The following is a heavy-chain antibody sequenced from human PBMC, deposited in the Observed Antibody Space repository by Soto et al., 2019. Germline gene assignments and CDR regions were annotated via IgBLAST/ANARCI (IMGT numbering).Heavy chain of an antibody. CDR3: ARVNTGSYYKFDH. Sequence: QVQLVQSGAEVKNPGASVKVSCKSSGYAFISFGISWVRQAPGQGLEWMGWISHYNGNTNYAQKLQGRVTMTTDTSTNTTYLELRSLSSDDTAVYDCARVNTGSYYKFDHWGQGTLVTVPS. V-gene: IGHV1-18*01. J-gene: IGHJ4*02. CDR1: GYAFISFG. CDR2: ISHYNGNT. D-gene: IGHD1-26*01.